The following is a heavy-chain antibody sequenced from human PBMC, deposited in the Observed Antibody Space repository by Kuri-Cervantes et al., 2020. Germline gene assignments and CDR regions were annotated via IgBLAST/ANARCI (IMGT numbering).Heavy chain of an antibody. CDR2: ISYDGSNK. Sequence: GESLKISCEASGFTFDDYAIHWVRQAPGKGLEWVAVISYDGSNKYYADSVKGRFTISRDNSKNTLYLQMNSLRAEDTAVYYCARARAQYSGYDEAYFDYWGQGTLVTVSS. J-gene: IGHJ4*02. D-gene: IGHD5-12*01. CDR1: GFTFDDYA. CDR3: ARARAQYSGYDEAYFDY. V-gene: IGHV3-30*01.